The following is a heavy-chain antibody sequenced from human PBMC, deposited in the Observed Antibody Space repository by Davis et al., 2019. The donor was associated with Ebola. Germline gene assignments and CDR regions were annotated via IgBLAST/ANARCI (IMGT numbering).Heavy chain of an antibody. CDR3: ASHYSSSWWFY. V-gene: IGHV3-7*01. CDR1: GFTFSSYW. D-gene: IGHD6-13*01. J-gene: IGHJ4*02. Sequence: GESLKISCAASGFTFSSYWMSWVRQAPGKGLEWVANIKQDGSEKYYVDSVKGRFTISRDNAKNSLYLQMNSLRAEDTAVYYCASHYSSSWWFYWGQGTLVTVSS. CDR2: IKQDGSEK.